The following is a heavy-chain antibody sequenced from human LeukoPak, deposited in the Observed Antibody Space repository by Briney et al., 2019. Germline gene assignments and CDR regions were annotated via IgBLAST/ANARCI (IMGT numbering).Heavy chain of an antibody. Sequence: SETLSLTCTVSGDFITAYYWSWIRQPPGKGLEWIGYVYYTGSTEYNPSLKSRVTISLEMSKHQFSLDLTSVTAADTAVYYCASNIGTVFDYWGQGALVTVSS. D-gene: IGHD1-26*01. J-gene: IGHJ4*02. CDR3: ASNIGTVFDY. CDR2: VYYTGST. CDR1: GDFITAYY. V-gene: IGHV4-59*01.